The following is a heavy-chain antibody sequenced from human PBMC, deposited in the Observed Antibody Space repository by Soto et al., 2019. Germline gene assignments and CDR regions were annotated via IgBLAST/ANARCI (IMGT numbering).Heavy chain of an antibody. V-gene: IGHV3-30*03. D-gene: IGHD5-12*01. CDR3: AREAGAWLRSYYYGMDV. J-gene: IGHJ6*02. CDR2: ISYNGCNK. CDR1: GFTFSSYG. Sequence: QVQLVESGGGVVQPGRSLRLSCAASGFTFSSYGMQWVRQAPGKGLEWVAVISYNGCNKYYADSVKGRFTISRDNSKNTRDLQRNSLRAEDTAVYYCAREAGAWLRSYYYGMDVWGQGTTVTVAS.